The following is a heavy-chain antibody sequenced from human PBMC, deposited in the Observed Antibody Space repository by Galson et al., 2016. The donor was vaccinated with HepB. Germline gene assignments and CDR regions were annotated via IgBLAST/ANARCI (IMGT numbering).Heavy chain of an antibody. J-gene: IGHJ4*02. CDR2: IQSRADGGTT. D-gene: IGHD2-2*02. CDR1: GFTFKTTW. V-gene: IGHV3-15*01. CDR3: TTVGLYTEDNYFDN. Sequence: SLRLSCAATGFTFKTTWMSWLRQVPGKGLEWVGHIQSRADGGTTDYAAPVKGRFTISRDDSRDTLYLQMNSLKTEDTAVYYCTTVGLYTEDNYFDNWGLGTLVTVSS.